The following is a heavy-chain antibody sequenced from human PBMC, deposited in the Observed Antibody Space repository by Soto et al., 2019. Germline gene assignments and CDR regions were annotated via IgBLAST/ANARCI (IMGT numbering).Heavy chain of an antibody. CDR3: AKDPGNARYFDS. CDR1: GFIFTNYA. V-gene: IGHV3-23*01. CDR2: LDGGGDRP. J-gene: IGHJ4*02. Sequence: GGSLRLSCTGSGFIFTNYAMSWVRQAPGRGLEWVSSLDGGGDRPHYADSVKGRFSSSRDNSKNTLYLQMNSLSADDTAVYYCAKDPGNARYFDSWGQGALVTVSS. D-gene: IGHD3-9*01.